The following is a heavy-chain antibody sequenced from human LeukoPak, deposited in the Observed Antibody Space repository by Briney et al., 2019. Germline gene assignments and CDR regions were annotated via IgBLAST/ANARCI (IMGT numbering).Heavy chain of an antibody. V-gene: IGHV3-53*01. Sequence: GGSLRLSCAASGFTVSSNYMTWVRQAPGKGLEWVSFIYTGGSTYYADSVKGRFTISRDNSKNTLYLQMSSLRVEDTAVYYCARGKESSGYFYYFDYWGQGTLVTVSS. CDR3: ARGKESSGYFYYFDY. CDR1: GFTVSSNY. D-gene: IGHD3-22*01. J-gene: IGHJ4*02. CDR2: IYTGGST.